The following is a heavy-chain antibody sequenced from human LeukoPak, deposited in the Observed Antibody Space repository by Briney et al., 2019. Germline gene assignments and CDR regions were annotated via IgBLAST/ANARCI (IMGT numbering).Heavy chain of an antibody. D-gene: IGHD4-17*01. CDR3: ARSYGDYSNWFDP. J-gene: IGHJ5*02. V-gene: IGHV4-59*01. Sequence: PSETLSLTCTVSGGSISSYYWSWIRQPPGKGLDWIGYIYYSESTNYNPSLKSRVTISVDTSKNQFSLKLSSVTAADTAAYYCARSYGDYSNWFDPWGQGTLVTVSS. CDR2: IYYSEST. CDR1: GGSISSYY.